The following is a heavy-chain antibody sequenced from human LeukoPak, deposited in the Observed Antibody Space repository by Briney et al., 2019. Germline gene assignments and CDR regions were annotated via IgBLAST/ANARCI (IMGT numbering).Heavy chain of an antibody. D-gene: IGHD3-22*01. CDR1: GYTFTSYY. Sequence: ASVKVSCKASGYTFTSYYMHWVRQAPGQGLEWMGWISAYNGNTNYAQKLQGRVTMTTDTSTSTAYMELRSLRSDDTAVYYCARVTSSGYYLLYYYGMDVWGQGTTVTVSS. V-gene: IGHV1-18*04. J-gene: IGHJ6*02. CDR3: ARVTSSGYYLLYYYGMDV. CDR2: ISAYNGNT.